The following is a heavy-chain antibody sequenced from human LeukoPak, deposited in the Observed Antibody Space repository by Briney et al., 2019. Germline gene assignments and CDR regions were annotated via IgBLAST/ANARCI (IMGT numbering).Heavy chain of an antibody. J-gene: IGHJ6*03. V-gene: IGHV1-69*05. CDR2: IIPILGTA. CDR3: ASTPLYYYYYMDV. Sequence: SVEVSCKASGGTFSSYAISWVRQAPGQGLEWMGGIIPILGTANYAQKFQGRVTITTDESTSTVYMELRSLRSEDTAVYYCASTPLYYYYYMDVWGLGTTVTVSS. CDR1: GGTFSSYA.